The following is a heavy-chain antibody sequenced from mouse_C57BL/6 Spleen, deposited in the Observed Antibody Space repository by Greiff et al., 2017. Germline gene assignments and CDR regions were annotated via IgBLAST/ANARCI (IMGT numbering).Heavy chain of an antibody. Sequence: EVNVVESGGGLVQPGGSLSLSCAASGFTFTDYYMSWVRQPPGKALEWLGFIRNKANGYTTEYSASVKGRFTISRDNSQSILYLQMNALRAEDSATYYCARHWDLYYFDYWGQGTTLTVSS. J-gene: IGHJ2*01. CDR1: GFTFTDYY. D-gene: IGHD4-1*01. V-gene: IGHV7-3*01. CDR3: ARHWDLYYFDY. CDR2: IRNKANGYTT.